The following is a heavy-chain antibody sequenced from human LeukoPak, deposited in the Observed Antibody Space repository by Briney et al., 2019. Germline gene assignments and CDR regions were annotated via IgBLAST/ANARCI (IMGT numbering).Heavy chain of an antibody. CDR3: ARDLGCSSTSCLAGVYYYMDV. CDR2: IIPIFGTA. CDR1: GGTFSSYA. Sequence: GASVKVSCKASGGTFSSYAISWVRQAPGQGLEWMGGIIPIFGTANYAQKFQGRVTITADESTSTAYMELSSLRSEDTAVYYCARDLGCSSTSCLAGVYYYMDVWGKGTTVTVSS. J-gene: IGHJ6*03. V-gene: IGHV1-69*13. D-gene: IGHD2-2*01.